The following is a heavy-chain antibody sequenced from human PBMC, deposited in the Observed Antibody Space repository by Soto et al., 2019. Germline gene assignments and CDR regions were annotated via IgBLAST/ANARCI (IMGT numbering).Heavy chain of an antibody. V-gene: IGHV4-61*01. CDR2: IYYSGST. Sequence: PSETLSLTCSVSGGSVSIGSYYWSWIRQPPGKGLEWIGYIYYSGSTNYNPSLKRRVTISAATSKNQFSLKLTSVTAADTAVYYCTRRTSTAALDSCGQGALVTVS. D-gene: IGHD6-13*01. CDR1: GGSVSIGSYY. J-gene: IGHJ5*01. CDR3: TRRTSTAALDS.